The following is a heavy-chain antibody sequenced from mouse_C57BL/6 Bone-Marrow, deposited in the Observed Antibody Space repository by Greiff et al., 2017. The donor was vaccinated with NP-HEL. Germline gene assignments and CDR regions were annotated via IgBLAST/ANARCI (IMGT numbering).Heavy chain of an antibody. J-gene: IGHJ3*01. CDR2: INPYNGGT. CDR1: GYTFTDYY. V-gene: IGHV1-19*01. D-gene: IGHD2-3*01. CDR3: ASGGGGYFPFAY. Sequence: VQLQQSGPVLVKPGASVKMSCKASGYTFTDYYMNWVKQSHGKSLEWIGVINPYNGGTSYNQKFKGKATLTVDKSSSTAYMGLNSLTSEDSAVYYWASGGGGYFPFAYWGQGTLVTVSA.